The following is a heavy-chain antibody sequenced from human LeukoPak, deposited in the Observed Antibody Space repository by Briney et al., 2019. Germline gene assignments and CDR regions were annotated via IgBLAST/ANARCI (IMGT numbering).Heavy chain of an antibody. Sequence: PGGSLRLSCATSGFTFSTYWMSWVRQTPGKGLEWVAKIKPDGSEKSYVDSVKGRFTISRDNAKNSVYLQMNSLRVEDTAVYYCARGQLADNQWGPGALVTVSS. D-gene: IGHD1-14*01. V-gene: IGHV3-7*01. CDR1: GFTFSTYW. J-gene: IGHJ4*02. CDR2: IKPDGSEK. CDR3: ARGQLADNQ.